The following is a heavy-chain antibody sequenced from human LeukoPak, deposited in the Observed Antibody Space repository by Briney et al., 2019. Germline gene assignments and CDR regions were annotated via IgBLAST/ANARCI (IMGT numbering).Heavy chain of an antibody. CDR2: IKQDGSEK. V-gene: IGHV3-7*03. J-gene: IGHJ6*03. Sequence: GGTLRLSCAASGFTFSSYWMSWVRQAPGKGLEWVANIKQDGSEKYYVDSVKGRFTISRDNAKNSLYLQMNSLRAEDTAVYYCAKRGSGWYEDYYYYMDVWGKGTTVTISS. CDR1: GFTFSSYW. D-gene: IGHD6-19*01. CDR3: AKRGSGWYEDYYYYMDV.